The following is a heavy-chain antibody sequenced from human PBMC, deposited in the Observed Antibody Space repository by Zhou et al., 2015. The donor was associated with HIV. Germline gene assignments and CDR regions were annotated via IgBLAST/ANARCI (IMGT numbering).Heavy chain of an antibody. CDR2: FDPEDADT. Sequence: QVQLVQSGAEVRKPGASVKVSCKVSGYSLSESSMHWVRQPPGKGLEWMGGFDPEDADTVYAQKFRGRVTMTEDSSTDTAYMDLRRLRSEDTAVYYCVLAVGGTFDHWGQGTLVTVSS. J-gene: IGHJ4*02. CDR1: GYSLSESS. D-gene: IGHD6-13*01. V-gene: IGHV1-24*01. CDR3: VLAVGGTFDH.